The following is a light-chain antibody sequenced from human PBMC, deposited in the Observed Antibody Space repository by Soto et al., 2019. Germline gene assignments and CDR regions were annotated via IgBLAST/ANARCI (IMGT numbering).Light chain of an antibody. CDR2: GAS. CDR1: QSVINNY. Sequence: EIVLTQSPGTLSLSPGERVTLSCRASQSVINNYLGWYQQKPGQAPRLLIYGASSRATGIPDRVSGSGSGTDFTLTISRLEPEDFAVYYCQQYGGSPFTFGPGTKVDIK. J-gene: IGKJ3*01. CDR3: QQYGGSPFT. V-gene: IGKV3-20*01.